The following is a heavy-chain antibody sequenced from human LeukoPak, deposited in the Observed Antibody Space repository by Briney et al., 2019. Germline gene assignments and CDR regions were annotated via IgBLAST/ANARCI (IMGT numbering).Heavy chain of an antibody. D-gene: IGHD3-22*01. V-gene: IGHV1-24*01. CDR2: FDPEDGET. CDR1: GCTLTELS. Sequence: ASVKVSCKVSGCTLTELSMHWVRQAPGKGLEWMGGFDPEDGETIYAQKFQGRVTMTEDTSTDTAYMELSSLRSEDTAVYYCATDGVYYYDSSGYYLGPFDYWGQGTLVTVSS. J-gene: IGHJ4*02. CDR3: ATDGVYYYDSSGYYLGPFDY.